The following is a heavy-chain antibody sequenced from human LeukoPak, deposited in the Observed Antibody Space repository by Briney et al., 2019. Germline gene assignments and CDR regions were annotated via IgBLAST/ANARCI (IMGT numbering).Heavy chain of an antibody. Sequence: SQTLSLTCAISGDSVSSNSAAWNWIRQSPSRGLEWLGRTYYRSKWYNDYAVSVKSRITINPDTSKNQFSLQLNSVTPEDTAVYYCGRGGITAAGTVLYYYYGMDVWGQGTTVTVSS. D-gene: IGHD6-13*01. V-gene: IGHV6-1*01. CDR2: TYYRSKWYN. CDR3: GRGGITAAGTVLYYYYGMDV. J-gene: IGHJ6*02. CDR1: GDSVSSNSAA.